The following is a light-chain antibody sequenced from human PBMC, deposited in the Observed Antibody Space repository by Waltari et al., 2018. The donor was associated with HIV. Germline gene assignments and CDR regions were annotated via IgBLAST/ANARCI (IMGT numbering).Light chain of an antibody. CDR1: ALPTQY. V-gene: IGLV3-25*03. Sequence: SYELTQPPSVSASPGQTARITCSGDALPTQYAYWFQQKPGQAPLLVIYKDIERPSVIPERFSGSTSGTTVTLTISGVQAEDEADYYCQSADSSGIPWVFGGGTKLTVL. J-gene: IGLJ3*02. CDR2: KDI. CDR3: QSADSSGIPWV.